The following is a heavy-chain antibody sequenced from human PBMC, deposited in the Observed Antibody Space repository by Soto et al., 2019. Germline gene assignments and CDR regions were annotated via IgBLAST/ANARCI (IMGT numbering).Heavy chain of an antibody. D-gene: IGHD5-18*01. CDR3: AKDPDTTTAWYFDL. J-gene: IGHJ2*01. CDR2: ISGSGGST. CDR1: GFTFSSYA. Sequence: EAQLLESGGGLVQPGGSLRLSCAASGFTFSSYAMMWARQAPGKGLEWVSAISGSGGSTKYADSVKGRFTISRDNSKNTLYLQMNSLRGEDTAAYFCAKDPDTTTAWYFDLWGRGTLVTVS. V-gene: IGHV3-23*01.